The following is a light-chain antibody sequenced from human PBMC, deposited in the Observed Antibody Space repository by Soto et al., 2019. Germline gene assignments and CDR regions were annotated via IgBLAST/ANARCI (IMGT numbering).Light chain of an antibody. CDR1: QTISNY. Sequence: DGRVSQAPASLSASMGDRVTISWRASQTISNYFNWYQQKPGAAPKLLIYSASTLQSGVPSRFSGSGFGTDYTLTISSLQPADFAVYYCQQTFRTPHTFGQGTKVDIK. V-gene: IGKV1-39*01. J-gene: IGKJ2*01. CDR2: SAS. CDR3: QQTFRTPHT.